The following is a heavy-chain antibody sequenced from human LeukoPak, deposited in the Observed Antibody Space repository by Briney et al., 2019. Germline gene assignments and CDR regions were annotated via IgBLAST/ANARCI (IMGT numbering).Heavy chain of an antibody. Sequence: GGSLRLSCAASGFTVSSNYMSWVRQAPGKGLEWVSVIYSGGSTYYADSVKGRFTISRDNSKNTLYLQMNSLRAEDTAVYYCARAVAAPDYYYGMDVWGQGTTVTVSS. V-gene: IGHV3-53*01. J-gene: IGHJ6*02. CDR3: ARAVAAPDYYYGMDV. CDR2: IYSGGST. CDR1: GFTVSSNY. D-gene: IGHD6-19*01.